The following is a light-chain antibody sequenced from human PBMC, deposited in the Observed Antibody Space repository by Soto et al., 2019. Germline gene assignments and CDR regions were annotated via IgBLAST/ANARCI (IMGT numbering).Light chain of an antibody. CDR1: QTIRGL. J-gene: IGKJ5*01. CDR3: QQRHNWPIT. Sequence: EIVLTQSPATMSLSPGERATLSCRTSQTIRGLLNWYQQRPGQAPRLLIYDTSNRATDFPARFSGSGSGTDFILTISSLDPEHFGVDFCQQRHNWPITFGQANRLDSK. V-gene: IGKV3-11*01. CDR2: DTS.